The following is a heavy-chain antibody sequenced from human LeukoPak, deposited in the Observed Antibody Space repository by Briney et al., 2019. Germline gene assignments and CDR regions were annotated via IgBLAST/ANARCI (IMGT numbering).Heavy chain of an antibody. CDR2: ISSSGSTI. CDR3: AKVAFVLFDVSGYYDY. Sequence: GGSLRLSCAASGFTFSDYYMSWIRQAPGKGLEWVSYISSSGSTIYYADFVKGRFTVSRDNSKNTLYLQMNSLRAEDTAVYYCAKVAFVLFDVSGYYDYWGQGTLVTVSS. V-gene: IGHV3-11*04. CDR1: GFTFSDYY. J-gene: IGHJ4*02. D-gene: IGHD3-22*01.